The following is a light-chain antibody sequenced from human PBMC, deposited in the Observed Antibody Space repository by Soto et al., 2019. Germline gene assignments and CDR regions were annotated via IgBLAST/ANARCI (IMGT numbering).Light chain of an antibody. CDR3: SSYASSSTPLV. V-gene: IGLV2-14*03. Sequence: QSALTQPASVSGSPGQSITISCTGTSSDVGGYNYVAWYQQHPGKAPKLMIYDVINRPSGVSNRFSGSKSGNTASLTISGLQAEDEADYYCSSYASSSTPLVFGGGTQLTVL. CDR1: SSDVGGYNY. J-gene: IGLJ2*01. CDR2: DVI.